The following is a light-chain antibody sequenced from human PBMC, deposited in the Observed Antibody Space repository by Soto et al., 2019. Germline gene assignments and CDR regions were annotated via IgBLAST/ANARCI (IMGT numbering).Light chain of an antibody. V-gene: IGKV3-20*01. J-gene: IGKJ4*01. CDR3: LQYATSPLT. CDR1: QSIAKSY. CDR2: GAS. Sequence: ETVLTQSPGTLSLSPGERATLSCRASQSIAKSYLAWYQHKPGQGPRLLISGASSRATGIPDRFSGSGSGTDFILTISRLEPEDFAVYYCLQYATSPLTFGGGTKVEI.